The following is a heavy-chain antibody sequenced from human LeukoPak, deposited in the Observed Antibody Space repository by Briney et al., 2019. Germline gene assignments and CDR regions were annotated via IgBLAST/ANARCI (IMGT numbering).Heavy chain of an antibody. D-gene: IGHD2-21*02. J-gene: IGHJ3*02. CDR1: GGTFSSYA. V-gene: IGHV1-69*01. Sequence: SVKVSCKASGGTFSSYAISWVRQAPGQGLEWMGGIIPIFGTANYAQKFQGRVTITADESTSTAYMELSSLRSEATAVYYCAMADNTCGGDCYLSAGLGDGAFDIWGQGTMVTVSS. CDR3: AMADNTCGGDCYLSAGLGDGAFDI. CDR2: IIPIFGTA.